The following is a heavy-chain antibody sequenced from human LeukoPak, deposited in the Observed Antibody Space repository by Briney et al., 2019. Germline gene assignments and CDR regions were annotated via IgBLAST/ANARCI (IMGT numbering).Heavy chain of an antibody. D-gene: IGHD2-8*02. CDR1: GGSFSGCY. J-gene: IGHJ4*02. CDR3: ARGDVESNYWSTRFFDS. CDR2: INHSGLI. Sequence: PSETLSLTCAVNGGSFSGCYWTWIRQPPGKGLEWIGEINHSGLINYNSSLKSRVTISADTSKNQFSLKLTSVTAADTAVYYCARGDVESNYWSTRFFDSWGQGTLVAV. V-gene: IGHV4-34*01.